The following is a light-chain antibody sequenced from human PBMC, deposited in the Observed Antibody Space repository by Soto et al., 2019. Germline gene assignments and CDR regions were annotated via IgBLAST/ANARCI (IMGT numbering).Light chain of an antibody. J-gene: IGLJ2*01. CDR2: GNS. Sequence: SVLTQPPSVSGAPGQRVTISCTGSGSNIGAGYDVHWYQQLPGTAPKLLIYGNSNRPSGVPDRFSGSKSGTSASLAITGLQAEDEADYSCQSYDSNLSVVFGGGTKLTVL. CDR1: GSNIGAGYD. CDR3: QSYDSNLSVV. V-gene: IGLV1-40*01.